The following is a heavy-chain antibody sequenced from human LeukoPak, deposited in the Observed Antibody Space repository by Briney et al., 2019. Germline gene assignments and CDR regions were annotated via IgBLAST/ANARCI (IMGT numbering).Heavy chain of an antibody. Sequence: GGSLRLSCAASGFAFNSYAMSWVRQAPGKGLEWVSAISASATNTYYADSVKGRFTISRDNSKNTLYLQLSSLTAEDTALYFCAKNTVRSGYYFDYWGQGTLVTVSS. V-gene: IGHV3-23*01. D-gene: IGHD3-22*01. CDR3: AKNTVRSGYYFDY. CDR1: GFAFNSYA. CDR2: ISASATNT. J-gene: IGHJ4*02.